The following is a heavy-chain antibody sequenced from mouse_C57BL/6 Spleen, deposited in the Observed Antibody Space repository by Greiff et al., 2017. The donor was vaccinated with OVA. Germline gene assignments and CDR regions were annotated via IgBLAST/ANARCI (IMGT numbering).Heavy chain of an antibody. D-gene: IGHD2-3*01. CDR3: ARSYEGPYYFDY. J-gene: IGHJ2*01. CDR1: GYTFTDYY. V-gene: IGHV1-26*01. CDR2: INPNNGGT. Sequence: EVQLQQSGPELVKPGASVKISCKASGYTFTDYYMNWVKQSHGKSLEWIGDINPNNGGTSYNQKFKGKATLTVDKSSSTAYMELRSLTSEDTAVYYCARSYEGPYYFDYWGQGTTLTVSS.